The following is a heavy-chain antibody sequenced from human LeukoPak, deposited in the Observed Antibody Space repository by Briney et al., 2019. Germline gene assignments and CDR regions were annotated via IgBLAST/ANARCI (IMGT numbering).Heavy chain of an antibody. J-gene: IGHJ4*02. CDR2: IYHSGST. V-gene: IGHV4-38-2*02. Sequence: SETLSLTCTVSGYSISSGYYWGWIRQPPGKGLEWIGSIYHSGSTYYNPSLKSRVTMSVDTSKNQFSLKLSSVTAADTAVYYCARSPWSGCFDYWGQGTLVTVSS. CDR1: GYSISSGYY. CDR3: ARSPWSGCFDY. D-gene: IGHD3-3*01.